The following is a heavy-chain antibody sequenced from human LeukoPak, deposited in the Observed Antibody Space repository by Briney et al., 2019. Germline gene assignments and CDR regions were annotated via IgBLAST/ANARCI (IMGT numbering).Heavy chain of an antibody. CDR3: TQSNY. CDR1: GFTFSTSW. CDR2: IRSKADNYAT. J-gene: IGHJ4*02. V-gene: IGHV3-73*01. Sequence: GGSLRLSCAASGFTFSTSWMSWVRQASGKGLEWVGRIRSKADNYATAYAASVQGRCTISRDDSKSTAYLQLNSLKTEDTAVYYCTQSNYWGQGALVTVSS.